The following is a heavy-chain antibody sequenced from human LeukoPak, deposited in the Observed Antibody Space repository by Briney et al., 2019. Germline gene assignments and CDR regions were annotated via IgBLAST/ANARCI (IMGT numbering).Heavy chain of an antibody. CDR3: ARGHIIQLWSPFSDIWIDY. J-gene: IGHJ4*02. CDR1: GFTFSSYG. Sequence: PGGSLRLSCAASGFTFSSYGMHWVRQAPGQGLEWMGWINPNSGGTNYAQKFQGWVTMTRDTSISTAYMELSRLRSDDTAVYYCARGHIIQLWSPFSDIWIDYWGQGTLVTVSS. D-gene: IGHD5-18*01. CDR2: INPNSGGT. V-gene: IGHV1-2*04.